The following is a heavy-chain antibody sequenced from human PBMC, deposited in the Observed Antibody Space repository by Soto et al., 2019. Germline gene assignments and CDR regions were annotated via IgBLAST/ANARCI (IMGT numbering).Heavy chain of an antibody. CDR2: IYYSGST. J-gene: IGHJ4*02. D-gene: IGHD2-2*01. Sequence: SETLSLTCTVSGGSISSSSYYWGWIRQPPGKGLEWIGSIYYSGSTYYNPSLKSRVTISVDTSKNQFSLKLSSVTAADTAVYYCATHVHGYCSSTSCRHVDTAMGVFDYWGQGTLVTVSS. CDR3: ATHVHGYCSSTSCRHVDTAMGVFDY. V-gene: IGHV4-39*01. CDR1: GGSISSSSYY.